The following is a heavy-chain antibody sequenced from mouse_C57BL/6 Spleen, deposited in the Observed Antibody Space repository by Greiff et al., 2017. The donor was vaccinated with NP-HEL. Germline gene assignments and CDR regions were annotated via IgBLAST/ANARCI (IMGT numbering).Heavy chain of an antibody. CDR3: TRNWVGDAMDY. Sequence: EVKVEESGGGLVQPGGSMKLSCVASGFTFSNYWMNWVRQSPEKGLEWVAQIRLKSDNYATHYAESVKGRFTISKDDSKSSVYLQMNTLRAEDTGIYYCTRNWVGDAMDYWGQGTSVTVSS. D-gene: IGHD4-1*01. V-gene: IGHV6-3*01. CDR2: IRLKSDNYAT. CDR1: GFTFSNYW. J-gene: IGHJ4*01.